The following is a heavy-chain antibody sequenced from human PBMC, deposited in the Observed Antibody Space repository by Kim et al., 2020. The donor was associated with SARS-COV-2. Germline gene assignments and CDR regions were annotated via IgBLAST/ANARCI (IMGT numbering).Heavy chain of an antibody. CDR3: AKDGPREGPSIDNYYRAVDA. D-gene: IGHD1-26*01. V-gene: IGHV3-43*01. CDR1: GFSFGGYG. Sequence: GGSLRLSCEASGFSFGGYGMHWVRQPPGKGLEWVALISWHDGSTFYADSVRGRFTISRDNNKNHLFLQMDSLRSEDTGLYFCAKDGPREGPSIDNYYRAVDAWGRGTTVTVS. CDR2: ISWHDGST. J-gene: IGHJ6*02.